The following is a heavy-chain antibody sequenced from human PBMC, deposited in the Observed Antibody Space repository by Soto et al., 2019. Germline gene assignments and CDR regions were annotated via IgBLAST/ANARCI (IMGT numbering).Heavy chain of an antibody. V-gene: IGHV1-46*01. CDR3: ARDLRPSITVFGVETTAAFDL. Sequence: GASVKISCKASGYTFTNYYMHWVRQAPGRGLEWVGIINPSGGSTKYAQKFQGRVTMTRDTSTNTVYMELSSLRSEGTAVYYCARDLRPSITVFGVETTAAFDLWGQGTMVTVSS. CDR1: GYTFTNYY. J-gene: IGHJ3*01. D-gene: IGHD3-3*01. CDR2: INPSGGST.